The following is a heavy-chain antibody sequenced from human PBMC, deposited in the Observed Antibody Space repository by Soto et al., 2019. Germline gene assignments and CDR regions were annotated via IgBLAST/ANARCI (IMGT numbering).Heavy chain of an antibody. CDR3: AREEKTYYYDSSGYYQYLPDYYYGMDV. D-gene: IGHD3-22*01. CDR2: ISAYNGNT. CDR1: GYTFTSYG. Sequence: ASVKVSCKASGYTFTSYGISWVRQAPGQGLEWMGWISAYNGNTNYAQKLQGRVTMTTDTSTSTAYMELRSLRSDDTAVYYCAREEKTYYYDSSGYYQYLPDYYYGMDVWGQGTTVTVSS. V-gene: IGHV1-18*01. J-gene: IGHJ6*02.